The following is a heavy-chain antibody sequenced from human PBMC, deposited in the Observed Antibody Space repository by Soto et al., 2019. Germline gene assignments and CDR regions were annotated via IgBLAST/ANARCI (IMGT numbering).Heavy chain of an antibody. CDR3: ARAPPGYCSSTSRVPFDY. J-gene: IGHJ4*02. CDR1: GYTFTSYY. Sequence: QVQLVQSGAEVKKPGASVKVSCKASGYTFTSYYMHWVRQAPGQGLEWMGIINPSGGSTSYAQKFQGRVTMTRDTSTSTVYMELSSLRSEDTAVYYCARAPPGYCSSTSRVPFDYWGQGTLVTVSS. CDR2: INPSGGST. D-gene: IGHD2-2*01. V-gene: IGHV1-46*01.